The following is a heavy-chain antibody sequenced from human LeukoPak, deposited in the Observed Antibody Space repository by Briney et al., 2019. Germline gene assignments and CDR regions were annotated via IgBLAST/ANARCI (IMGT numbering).Heavy chain of an antibody. V-gene: IGHV4-59*08. Sequence: PSETLSLTCTVSGGSISSYYWSWIRQPPGKGLEWIGYIYYSGSTNYNPSLKSRVTISVDTSKNQFSLKLSSVTAADTAVYYCARTRGYSYGYGYWGQGTLVTVSS. J-gene: IGHJ4*02. D-gene: IGHD5-18*01. CDR3: ARTRGYSYGYGY. CDR1: GGSISSYY. CDR2: IYYSGST.